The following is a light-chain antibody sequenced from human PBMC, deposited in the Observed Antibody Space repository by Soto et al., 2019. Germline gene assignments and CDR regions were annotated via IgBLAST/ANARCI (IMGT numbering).Light chain of an antibody. Sequence: QSALTQPASVSGSPGQSITISCTGTSSDVGGYNYVSWYQQHPGKAPKLMIYEVSNRPSGVSNRFSGSKSGNTASLTISGLQAEDAAYYYCSSDTSISTRVFGGGTKLTVL. CDR1: SSDVGGYNY. J-gene: IGLJ3*02. CDR3: SSDTSISTRV. CDR2: EVS. V-gene: IGLV2-14*01.